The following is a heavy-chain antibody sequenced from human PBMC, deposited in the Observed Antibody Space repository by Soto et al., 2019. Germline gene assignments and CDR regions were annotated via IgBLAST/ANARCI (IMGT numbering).Heavy chain of an antibody. J-gene: IGHJ4*02. CDR2: IIPIFGTP. CDR3: ARDRDDYASGNSNNRIDL. V-gene: IGHV1-69*01. D-gene: IGHD3-10*01. CDR1: GGIFSPYA. Sequence: QVQLVQSGAEVKKPGSSVKVSCKASGGIFSPYAISWLRQAPGQGLGWMGGIIPIFGTPNYAQRFQGRVTRTADESTSTAYMEQSKMRSEQTAVYDSARDRDDYASGNSNNRIDLWGQGTLVTVSS.